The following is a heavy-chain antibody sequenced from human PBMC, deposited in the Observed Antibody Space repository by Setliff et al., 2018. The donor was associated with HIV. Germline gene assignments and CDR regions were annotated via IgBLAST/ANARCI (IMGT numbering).Heavy chain of an antibody. Sequence: GASVKVSCKTPGYFFSEFYIHWVQQAPGKGLEWMGRVNPEDGETIYAEKFQGRVTITTDTSTDTAYMELSSLRFDDTAVYYCARSGGGWYNWFEPWGPGTPVTVSS. CDR2: VNPEDGET. D-gene: IGHD3-16*01. CDR3: ARSGGGWYNWFEP. V-gene: IGHV1-69-2*01. CDR1: GYFFSEFY. J-gene: IGHJ5*02.